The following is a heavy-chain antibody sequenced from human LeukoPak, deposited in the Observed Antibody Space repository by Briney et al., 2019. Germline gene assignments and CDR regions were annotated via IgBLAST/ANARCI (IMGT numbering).Heavy chain of an antibody. Sequence: GGSLSLSCAASGFTFSSYSMNWVRKAPGKGLGWVSSISSSSRYIYYADSMKGRFTISRDNAKNSLYLQMNSLRAEDTAVYYCARGAHYYDSSGLNDYWGQGTLVTVSS. CDR2: ISSSSRYI. V-gene: IGHV3-21*01. D-gene: IGHD3-22*01. CDR3: ARGAHYYDSSGLNDY. J-gene: IGHJ4*02. CDR1: GFTFSSYS.